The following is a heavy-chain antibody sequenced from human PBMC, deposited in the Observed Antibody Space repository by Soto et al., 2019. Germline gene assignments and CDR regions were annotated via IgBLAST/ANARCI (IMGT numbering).Heavy chain of an antibody. D-gene: IGHD3-3*01. CDR2: MYHSGST. CDR1: GVSISSGGYS. V-gene: IGHV4-30-2*01. CDR3: ARANDDFWRALDY. J-gene: IGHJ4*02. Sequence: QLQLQESGSGLVKPSQTLSLTCAVSGVSISSGGYSWSWIRQPPGKGLEWIGYMYHSGSTYYNPSRKSRVXXSXDXXKNQFSLNLSSVTAADTAMYYCARANDDFWRALDYWGQGTVVTVSS.